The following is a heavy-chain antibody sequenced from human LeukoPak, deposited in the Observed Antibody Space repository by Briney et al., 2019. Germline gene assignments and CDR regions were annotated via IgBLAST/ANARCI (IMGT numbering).Heavy chain of an antibody. Sequence: GGSLRLSCAASGFTFSDYYMSWIRQAPGKGLEWVSYISSSGSYTIYADSVKGRFTISRDNAKNSLYLQMNSLRAEDTAVYYCARRLVVVATGFDPWGQGTLVTVSS. D-gene: IGHD2-15*01. CDR1: GFTFSDYY. CDR2: ISSSGSYT. V-gene: IGHV3-11*03. J-gene: IGHJ5*02. CDR3: ARRLVVVATGFDP.